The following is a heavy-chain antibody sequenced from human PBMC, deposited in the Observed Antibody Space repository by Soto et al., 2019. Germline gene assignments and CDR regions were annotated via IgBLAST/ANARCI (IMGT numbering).Heavy chain of an antibody. V-gene: IGHV4-34*01. J-gene: IGHJ4*02. CDR3: GRESRFRYCSGGSCFI. D-gene: IGHD2-15*01. Sequence: SETLSLTCAVYGGSFSGYYWSWIRQPPGKGLEWIGEINHSGSTNYNPSLKSRVTISVDTSKNQFSLKLSSVTAADTAVYYCGRESRFRYCSGGSCFIGGQGTLVTVSS. CDR2: INHSGST. CDR1: GGSFSGYY.